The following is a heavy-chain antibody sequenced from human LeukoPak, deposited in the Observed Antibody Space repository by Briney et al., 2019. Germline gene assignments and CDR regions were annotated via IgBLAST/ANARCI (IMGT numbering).Heavy chain of an antibody. CDR3: ARNMGDY. CDR2: INQDVTER. CDR1: GLTFSTYW. Sequence: GGSLRLSCVASGLTFSTYWMTWVRQDPGQGLEWVANINQDVTERNYVDSVKGRFTISRDNAKNSLYLQMHSLRAEDTAVYYCARNMGDYWGQGTLVTVSS. V-gene: IGHV3-7*04. J-gene: IGHJ4*02. D-gene: IGHD2/OR15-2a*01.